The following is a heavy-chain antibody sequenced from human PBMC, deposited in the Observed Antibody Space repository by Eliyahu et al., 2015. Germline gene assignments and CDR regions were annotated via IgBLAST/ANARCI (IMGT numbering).Heavy chain of an antibody. Sequence: QVRLQESGPGLVKPSETLSLTCTVSGGSSSSDYWSWIRQPPGGGLEWIGYFHYTGRTDYNPPLKSRVTISADTSTNVVSLKLTSVTTADTGVYYCATSGSGGYPPLDYWGQGTLVTVSS. CDR3: ATSGSGGYPPLDY. J-gene: IGHJ4*02. D-gene: IGHD3-10*01. CDR2: FHYTGRT. CDR1: GGSSSSDY. V-gene: IGHV4-59*01.